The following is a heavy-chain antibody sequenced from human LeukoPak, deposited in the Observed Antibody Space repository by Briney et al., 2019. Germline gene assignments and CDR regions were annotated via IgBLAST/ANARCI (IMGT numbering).Heavy chain of an antibody. J-gene: IGHJ5*02. V-gene: IGHV4-4*09. CDR3: ASLPLIATKRGGFDP. Sequence: SETLSLTCTVSGGTISGYYWSWIRQPPGKGLEWIGYVYDTGATNHNPYLQSGFTISIDTSKNQFSLYLSSVTAADTAVDYCASLPLIATKRGGFDPWGQGTLVTVSS. D-gene: IGHD1/OR15-1a*01. CDR2: VYDTGAT. CDR1: GGTISGYY.